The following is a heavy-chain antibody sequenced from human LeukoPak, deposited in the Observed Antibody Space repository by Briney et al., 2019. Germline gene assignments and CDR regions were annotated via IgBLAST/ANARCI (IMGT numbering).Heavy chain of an antibody. CDR3: AGAYCSSTSCYLFDP. CDR2: INHSGST. Sequence: SETLSLTCAVYGGSFSGYYWSWIRQPPGKGLEWIGEINHSGSTNYNPSLKSRVTISVDTSKNQFSLKLSSATAADTAVYYCAGAYCSSTSCYLFDPWGQGTLVTVSS. J-gene: IGHJ5*02. CDR1: GGSFSGYY. V-gene: IGHV4-34*01. D-gene: IGHD2-2*01.